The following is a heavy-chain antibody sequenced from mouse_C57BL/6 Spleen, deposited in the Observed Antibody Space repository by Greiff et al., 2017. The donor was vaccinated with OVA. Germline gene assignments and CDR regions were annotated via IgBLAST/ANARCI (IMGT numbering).Heavy chain of an antibody. D-gene: IGHD3-2*02. CDR2: IYPGDGDT. CDR1: GYAFSSYW. Sequence: VQGVESGAELVKPGASVKISCKASGYAFSSYWMNWVKQRPGKGLEWIGQIYPGDGDTNYNGKFKGKATLTADKSSSTAYMQLSSLTSEDSAVYFCARSIGLRLGYYFDYWGQGTTLTVSS. J-gene: IGHJ2*01. CDR3: ARSIGLRLGYYFDY. V-gene: IGHV1-80*01.